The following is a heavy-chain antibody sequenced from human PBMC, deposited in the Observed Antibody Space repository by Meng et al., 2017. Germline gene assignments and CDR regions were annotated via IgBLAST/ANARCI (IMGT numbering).Heavy chain of an antibody. V-gene: IGHV1-69*13. CDR2: IIPIFCTA. Sequence: SAKVSCKASGGTFSSYAISWVRHAPGQGLEWMGGIIPIFCTANYAQKFQGRVTITADESTSTAYMVLSSLRSEDTAVYYFARACGYWSGGSCYSPYLYGMDVWGQGTTVTVSS. D-gene: IGHD2-15*01. CDR3: ARACGYWSGGSCYSPYLYGMDV. J-gene: IGHJ6*02. CDR1: GGTFSSYA.